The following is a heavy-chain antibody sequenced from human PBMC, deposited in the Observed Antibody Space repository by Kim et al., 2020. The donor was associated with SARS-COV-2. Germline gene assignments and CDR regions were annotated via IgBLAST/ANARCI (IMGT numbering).Heavy chain of an antibody. CDR2: INHSGST. CDR1: GGSFSGYY. J-gene: IGHJ5*02. Sequence: SETLSLTCAVYGGSFSGYYWSWIRQPPGKGLEWIGEINHSGSTNYNPSLKSRVTISVDTSKNQFSLKLSSGTAADTAVYYCARAKWLRLRGRWFDPWGQG. V-gene: IGHV4-34*01. D-gene: IGHD5-12*01. CDR3: ARAKWLRLRGRWFDP.